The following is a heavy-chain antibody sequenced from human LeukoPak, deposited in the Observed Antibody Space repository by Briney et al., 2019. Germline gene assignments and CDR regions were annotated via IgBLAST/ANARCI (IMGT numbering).Heavy chain of an antibody. V-gene: IGHV1-2*02. D-gene: IGHD3-9*01. CDR3: ARALMAYDMLTGYYVLFDY. CDR1: GYTFTGYY. CDR2: INPISGGT. Sequence: ASVKVSCKASGYTFTGYYMHWVRQAPGQGLEWMGWINPISGGTNYAQKLQDRVTMTTDTSTSTAYMELRSLRSEDTAVYYCARALMAYDMLTGYYVLFDYWGQGTLVTVSS. J-gene: IGHJ4*02.